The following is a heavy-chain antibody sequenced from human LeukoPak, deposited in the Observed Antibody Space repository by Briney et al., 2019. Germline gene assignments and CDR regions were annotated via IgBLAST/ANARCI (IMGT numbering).Heavy chain of an antibody. J-gene: IGHJ4*02. D-gene: IGHD3-22*01. CDR2: IIYSGGAT. Sequence: GGSLRLSCAASGFTFSRSAMTWVRQGPGTGLEFVASIIYSGGATYYADSVKGRFTISRDNSKNTLYLQMNSLRAEDTALYYCAKDGLYYDGSEHVYYFDSWGQGTPVTVSS. V-gene: IGHV3-23*01. CDR1: GFTFSRSA. CDR3: AKDGLYYDGSEHVYYFDS.